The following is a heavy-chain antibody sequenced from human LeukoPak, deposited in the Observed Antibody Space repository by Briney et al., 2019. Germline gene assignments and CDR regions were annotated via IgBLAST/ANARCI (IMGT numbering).Heavy chain of an antibody. J-gene: IGHJ5*02. V-gene: IGHV3-11*04. CDR2: ISSSGSTI. CDR1: GFTFSDYY. D-gene: IGHD3-3*01. CDR3: ARKSITIFGVVAHGFDP. Sequence: GGPLRLSCAASGFTFSDYYMSWIRQAPGKGLEWVSYISSSGSTIYYADSVKGRFTISRDNAKNSLYLQMNSLRAEDTAVYYCARKSITIFGVVAHGFDPWGQGTLVTVSS.